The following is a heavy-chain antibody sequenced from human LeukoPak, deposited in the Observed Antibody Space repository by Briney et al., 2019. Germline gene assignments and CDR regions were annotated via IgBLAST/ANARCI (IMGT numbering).Heavy chain of an antibody. CDR2: IDPNSGGT. D-gene: IGHD3-16*02. CDR3: ARGRDYVWGSYRTLHYYMDV. Sequence: GASVKVSCKASGYTFTGYYMHWVRQAPGQGLEWMGWIDPNSGGTNYAQKFQGRVTMTRDTSIGTAYMELSRLRSDDTAVYYCARGRDYVWGSYRTLHYYMDVWGKGTTVTISS. CDR1: GYTFTGYY. V-gene: IGHV1-2*02. J-gene: IGHJ6*03.